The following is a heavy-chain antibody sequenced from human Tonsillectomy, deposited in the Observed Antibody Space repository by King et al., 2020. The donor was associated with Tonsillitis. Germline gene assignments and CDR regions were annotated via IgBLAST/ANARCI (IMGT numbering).Heavy chain of an antibody. J-gene: IGHJ4*02. Sequence: VQLVESGAEVKKPGESLTICCKGSGYSFASYWINWVRQMPGKGLEWMGRIDPSDSYTNYNQSFQGHVTMSADKSIGTAYLQWSSLKASDTAMYYCGSVERLERGPGDSCGQGALLAVSP. D-gene: IGHD5-24*01. CDR2: IDPSDSYT. V-gene: IGHV5-10-1*03. CDR3: GSVERLERGPGDS. CDR1: GYSFASYW.